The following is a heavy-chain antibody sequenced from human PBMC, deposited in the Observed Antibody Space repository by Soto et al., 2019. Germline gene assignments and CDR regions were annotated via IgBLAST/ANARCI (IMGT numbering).Heavy chain of an antibody. Sequence: QVQLVQSGAEVKKPGSSVKVSCKASGGTFSSYAISWVRQAPGRGLEWMGGIIPIFGTANYAQKFQGRVTITADESTSTAYMELSSLRPEDTAVYYCARRGSYDFWSGGFDYWGQGTLVTVSS. J-gene: IGHJ4*02. CDR1: GGTFSSYA. V-gene: IGHV1-69*01. CDR3: ARRGSYDFWSGGFDY. CDR2: IIPIFGTA. D-gene: IGHD3-3*01.